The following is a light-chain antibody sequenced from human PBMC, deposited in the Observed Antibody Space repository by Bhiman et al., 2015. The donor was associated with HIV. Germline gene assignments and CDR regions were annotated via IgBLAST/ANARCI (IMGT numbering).Light chain of an antibody. Sequence: QSVLTQPPSVSATPGQRVTVSCSGSSSNIGNHYVSWYQQVPGTAPKLLIYDNSNRLSGVPDRFSASKSGTSASLAIAGLQVEDEAEYYCQTYDISLPGWVFGGGTRLTVL. J-gene: IGLJ3*02. V-gene: IGLV1-40*01. CDR3: QTYDISLPGWV. CDR1: SSNIGNHY. CDR2: DNS.